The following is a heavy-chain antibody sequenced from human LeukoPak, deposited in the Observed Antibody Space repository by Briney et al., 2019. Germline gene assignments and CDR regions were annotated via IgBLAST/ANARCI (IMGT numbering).Heavy chain of an antibody. V-gene: IGHV3-53*01. CDR3: ARVWELSHDY. CDR2: IYSAGST. J-gene: IGHJ4*02. D-gene: IGHD3-16*02. CDR1: GFTVSSNY. Sequence: GGSLRLSCAASGFTVSSNYMSWVRQAPGKGLEWVSVIYSAGSTDYADSVKGRFTISRDNSKNTVDLLVNSLRAEDTAVYYCARVWELSHDYWGQGTLVTVSS.